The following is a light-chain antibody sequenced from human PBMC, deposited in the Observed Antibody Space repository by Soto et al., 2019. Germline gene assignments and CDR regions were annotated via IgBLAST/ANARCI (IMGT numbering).Light chain of an antibody. Sequence: HSVLTQPPSVSGAPGQRVTISCTGSSSNIGAGYDVHWYQQLPGTAPKLLIYGNSNRPSGVPDRFSGSKSGTSASLAITGLQAEDEADYYCQSYDSSLSAHVFGTGTKVTVL. CDR3: QSYDSSLSAHV. CDR1: SSNIGAGYD. J-gene: IGLJ1*01. V-gene: IGLV1-40*01. CDR2: GNS.